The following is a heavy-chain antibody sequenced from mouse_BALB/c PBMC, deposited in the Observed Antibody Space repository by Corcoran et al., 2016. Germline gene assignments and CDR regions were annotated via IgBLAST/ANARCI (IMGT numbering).Heavy chain of an antibody. CDR3: ARSFWFAY. V-gene: IGHV1-26*01. CDR2: INPYNGVT. J-gene: IGHJ3*01. Sequence: EVLLQQSGPKQVKPEASVKISCKASGYSFTDYYMHWVKQSHVKSLEWIGRINPYNGVTSYNQNFKDKANLTVDKSSSTTYMELHSLTSEDSAVYYCARSFWFAYWGQGTLVTVFA. CDR1: GYSFTDYY.